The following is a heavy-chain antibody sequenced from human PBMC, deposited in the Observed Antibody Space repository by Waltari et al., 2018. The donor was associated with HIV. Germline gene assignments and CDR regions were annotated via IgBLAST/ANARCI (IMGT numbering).Heavy chain of an antibody. Sequence: EVQLLESGGGLVQPGGSLRLSCAASGFTFKQYAMSWVRQAPGKGLEWVSGISGSGGSTYYADSVKGRFTISRDNSKNTLYLQMNSLRADDTAVYYCAKDHSHHYYGMDVWGQGTTVTVS. CDR3: AKDHSHHYYGMDV. CDR2: ISGSGGST. J-gene: IGHJ6*02. V-gene: IGHV3-23*01. CDR1: GFTFKQYA.